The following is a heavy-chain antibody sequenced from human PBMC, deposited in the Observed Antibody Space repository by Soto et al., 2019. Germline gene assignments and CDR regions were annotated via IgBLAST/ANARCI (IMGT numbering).Heavy chain of an antibody. CDR2: VSHSGRV. D-gene: IGHD3-22*01. V-gene: IGHV4-34*01. CDR1: GGSFSGYY. J-gene: IGHJ5*02. CDR3: ARVVSSGYRWGAP. Sequence: QVQLQQWGAGLLTPSGTLSLTCGVYGGSFSGYYWSWIRQPPGKGLEWIGEVSHSGRVNANPSLKSRLTISVDTSKKQFSLMRVSVTAEDTAVYYCARVVSSGYRWGAPWGLGTPVIVSS.